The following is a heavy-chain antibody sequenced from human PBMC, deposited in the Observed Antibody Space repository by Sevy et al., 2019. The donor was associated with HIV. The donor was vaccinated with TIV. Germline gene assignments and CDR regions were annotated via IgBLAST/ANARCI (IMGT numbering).Heavy chain of an antibody. V-gene: IGHV4-4*02. J-gene: IGHJ4*02. CDR3: ARRFYYDSSTHYHYDFDS. Sequence: SETLSLTCAVSGGSIISSNWWSWVRQPPGKGLEWIGEVYHSGTTNYNPSLKSRVTMSVDKSKNQFSLKLNSVTAADTAVYYCARRFYYDSSTHYHYDFDSWGQGALVTVSS. CDR2: VYHSGTT. D-gene: IGHD3-22*01. CDR1: GGSIISSNW.